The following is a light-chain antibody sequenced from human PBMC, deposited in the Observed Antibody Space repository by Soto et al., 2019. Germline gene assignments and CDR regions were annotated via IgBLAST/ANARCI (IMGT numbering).Light chain of an antibody. CDR2: EVS. CDR1: SSDVGSYNY. CDR3: SLYTSENAYV. Sequence: QSVLTQPASVSGSPGQSITISCTGTSSDVGSYNYVSWYQQHPGKAPKLMIYEVSDRPSGISSRFSGSKSGNTASLTISGLQTEDEADYYCSLYTSENAYVFGTGTKV. J-gene: IGLJ1*01. V-gene: IGLV2-14*01.